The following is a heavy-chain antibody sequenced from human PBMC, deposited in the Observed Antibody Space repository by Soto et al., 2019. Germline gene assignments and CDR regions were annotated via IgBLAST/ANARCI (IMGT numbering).Heavy chain of an antibody. CDR2: INPESTTL. V-gene: IGHV3-74*01. Sequence: GGSLRLSCTASEIPLNSYWMHLIRQAPGKGLVWVSRINPESTTLTYADSVTGRFTISRDSAKNTLYLQMNGLRAEDTAIYYCTKDIVGAWDSWGQGTLVTVSS. D-gene: IGHD2-15*01. CDR1: EIPLNSYW. J-gene: IGHJ4*02. CDR3: TKDIVGAWDS.